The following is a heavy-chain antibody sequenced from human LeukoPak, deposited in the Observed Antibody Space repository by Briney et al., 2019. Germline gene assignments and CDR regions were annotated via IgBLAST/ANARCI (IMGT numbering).Heavy chain of an antibody. Sequence: PGGSLRLSCAASGFSFSSYAMSWVRQAPGKGLEWVSAISGSGGSTHYADSVKGRFTISRDNSKNTLYLQMNSLRAEDTAVYYCAKSDGYNYPRDFDFWGQEPWSPSPQ. CDR1: GFSFSSYA. J-gene: IGHJ4*01. D-gene: IGHD5-24*01. V-gene: IGHV3-23*01. CDR2: ISGSGGST. CDR3: AKSDGYNYPRDFDF.